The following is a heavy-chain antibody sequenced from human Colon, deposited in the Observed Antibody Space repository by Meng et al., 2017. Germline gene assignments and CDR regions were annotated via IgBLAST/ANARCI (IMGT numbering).Heavy chain of an antibody. J-gene: IGHJ4*02. CDR1: GVTLSNYG. D-gene: IGHD3-22*01. CDR2: ISYDGSNK. Sequence: QVQLVESGGGVVQPGRSLRLSCAASGVTLSNYGMHWVRQAPGKGLEWVAVISYDGSNKYYTDSVQGRFSIYRDNSKNTLYLQMTSLRIEDTAVYYCAKEEGSGYYYVDYWGQGTLVTVSS. V-gene: IGHV3-30*18. CDR3: AKEEGSGYYYVDY.